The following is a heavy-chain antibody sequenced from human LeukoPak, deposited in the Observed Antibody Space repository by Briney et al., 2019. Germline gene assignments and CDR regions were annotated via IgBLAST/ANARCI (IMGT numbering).Heavy chain of an antibody. J-gene: IGHJ5*02. V-gene: IGHV3-21*01. D-gene: IGHD2-2*03. Sequence: PGGSLRLSCAGSGFTFSTYSMNWVPQAPGRGREWGSSTSSSSKYIYDADSVKGRFTITRDDAKNSLSLQMNSLRAEDTAVDYCARDLDIVVVPARGFYPWGQGTLVTVSS. CDR3: ARDLDIVVVPARGFYP. CDR2: TSSSSKYI. CDR1: GFTFSTYS.